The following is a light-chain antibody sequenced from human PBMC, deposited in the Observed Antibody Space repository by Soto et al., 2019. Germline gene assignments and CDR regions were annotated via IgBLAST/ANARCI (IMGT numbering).Light chain of an antibody. Sequence: QSALTQPASVSGSPGQSITISCTGTSRDVGTYSLVSWYQQHPGKAPKLLVYEIFRRPSGVSNRFSGSKSGNTAYLTTSGLQPEDEADYYCCSYAGSSTYVFGIGTKLTVL. CDR1: SRDVGTYSL. CDR2: EIF. V-gene: IGLV2-23*02. J-gene: IGLJ1*01. CDR3: CSYAGSSTYV.